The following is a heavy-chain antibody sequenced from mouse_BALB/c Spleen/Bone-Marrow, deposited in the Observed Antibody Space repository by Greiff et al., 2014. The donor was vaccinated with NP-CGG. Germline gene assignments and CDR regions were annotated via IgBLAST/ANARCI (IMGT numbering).Heavy chain of an antibody. Sequence: VQLQSGPELVKPGASMKISCKASGYSFTGYTMNWVKQSHGKNLEWIGLINPYNGGTSYNQKFKGKATLTVDKSSSTAYMELLSLTSEDSAVYYCAREEGYDEGEYFDVWGAGTTVTVSS. D-gene: IGHD2-14*01. V-gene: IGHV1-18*01. CDR1: GYSFTGYT. CDR2: INPYNGGT. J-gene: IGHJ1*01. CDR3: AREEGYDEGEYFDV.